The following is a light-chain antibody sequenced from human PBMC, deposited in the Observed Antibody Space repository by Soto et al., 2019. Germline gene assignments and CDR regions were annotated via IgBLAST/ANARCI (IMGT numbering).Light chain of an antibody. Sequence: DIQMTESPSCLSAAVGDRVAVACRGSQDISNYLNWYQQKPGKAPKLLIYDASNLETGVPSRFSGSGSGTDFTFTISSLQPEDIATYYCQQYDNLPPLTFGGGTKV. CDR2: DAS. CDR1: QDISNY. J-gene: IGKJ4*01. CDR3: QQYDNLPPLT. V-gene: IGKV1-33*01.